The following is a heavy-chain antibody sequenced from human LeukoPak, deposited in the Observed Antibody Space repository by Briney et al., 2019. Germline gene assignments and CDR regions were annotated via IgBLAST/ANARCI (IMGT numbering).Heavy chain of an antibody. D-gene: IGHD2-15*01. CDR2: INPNSGGT. V-gene: IGHV1-2*02. Sequence: ASVKVSCKASGYTFTGYYMHWVRQAPGQGLEWMGWINPNSGGTNSAQKFQGRVTMTRDTSISTAYMELSRLRSDDTAVYYCARDTGGYCSGGSCYGSSGYYYYYMDVWGKGTTVTISS. CDR1: GYTFTGYY. J-gene: IGHJ6*03. CDR3: ARDTGGYCSGGSCYGSSGYYYYYMDV.